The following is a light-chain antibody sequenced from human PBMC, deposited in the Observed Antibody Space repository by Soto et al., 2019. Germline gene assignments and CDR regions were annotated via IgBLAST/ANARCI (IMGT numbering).Light chain of an antibody. CDR1: QSVSSY. CDR2: DAS. Sequence: QSLATLSLSPRERATLSCRASQSVSSYLAWYQQKPGQAPRLLIYDASNRATGIPARFSGSGSGTDFTLTISSLEPEDFAVYYCQQRSNWPRTFGQGSMVDI. CDR3: QQRSNWPRT. J-gene: IGKJ1*01. V-gene: IGKV3-11*01.